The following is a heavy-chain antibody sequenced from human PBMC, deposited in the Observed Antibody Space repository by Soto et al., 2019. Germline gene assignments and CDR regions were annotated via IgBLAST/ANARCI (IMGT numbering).Heavy chain of an antibody. D-gene: IGHD3-22*01. J-gene: IGHJ5*02. CDR1: GYTFTSYG. V-gene: IGHV1-18*01. CDR3: ARDRGIVVDRTPVRWFDP. CDR2: ISGYNGNT. Sequence: QVQLVQSGAEVKKPGASVKVSCKASGYTFTSYGISWVRQAPGQGLEWMGWISGYNGNTNYAQKLQGRVTMTTDTSTSTAYMELRSLRSDDTAVYYCARDRGIVVDRTPVRWFDPWGQGTLVTVSS.